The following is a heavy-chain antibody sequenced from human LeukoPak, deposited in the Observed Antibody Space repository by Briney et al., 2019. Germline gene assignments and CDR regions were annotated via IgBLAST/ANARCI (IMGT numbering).Heavy chain of an antibody. J-gene: IGHJ4*02. CDR1: GFSFSAYG. D-gene: IGHD2-15*01. V-gene: IGHV3-23*01. Sequence: HPGGSLRLSCAASGFSFSAYGMNWVRQAPGKGLEWVSAIGGSGATTYYADSVRGRFTISRDNSKNTMYLQMSSLRAEDTAVYYCAKIRLEESATGYWGQGTLVTVSS. CDR2: IGGSGATT. CDR3: AKIRLEESATGY.